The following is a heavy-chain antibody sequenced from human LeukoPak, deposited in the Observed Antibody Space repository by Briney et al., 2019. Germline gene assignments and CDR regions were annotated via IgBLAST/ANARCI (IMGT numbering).Heavy chain of an antibody. D-gene: IGHD2-15*01. J-gene: IGHJ5*02. Sequence: SETLSLTCTVSGGSISSYYWSWIRQPPGKGLEWIGYIYYSGSTNYNPSLKSRVTISVDTSKNQFSLKLSSVTAADTAVYYCARGRGYCSGGSCINWIDPWGQGTLVTV. CDR1: GGSISSYY. CDR3: ARGRGYCSGGSCINWIDP. V-gene: IGHV4-59*12. CDR2: IYYSGST.